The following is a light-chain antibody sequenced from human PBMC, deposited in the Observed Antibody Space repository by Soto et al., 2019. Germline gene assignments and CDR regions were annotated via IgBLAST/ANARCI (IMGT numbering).Light chain of an antibody. V-gene: IGLV2-14*01. Sequence: QSVLTQPASVSGSPGQSVAISCTGTSSDVAAYNFVSWYQQHPGKAPKLMVFDVSNRPSGVSNRFSGSKSGNTASLTISGLQAEDEADYYCSSYTSGGNYFFGTGTKLTVL. CDR2: DVS. J-gene: IGLJ1*01. CDR3: SSYTSGGNYF. CDR1: SSDVAAYNF.